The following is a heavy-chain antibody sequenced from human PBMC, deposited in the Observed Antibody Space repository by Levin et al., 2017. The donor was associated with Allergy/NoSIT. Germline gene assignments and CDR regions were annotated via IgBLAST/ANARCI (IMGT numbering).Heavy chain of an antibody. CDR3: AKEGQLEPFDY. V-gene: IGHV3-66*02. CDR2: IYSGGST. CDR1: GFTVSSNY. J-gene: IGHJ4*02. D-gene: IGHD1-1*01. Sequence: GGSLRLSCAASGFTVSSNYMSWVRQAPGKGLEWVSVIYSGGSTYYADSVKGRFTISRDNSKNTLYLQMNSLRAEDTAVYYCAKEGQLEPFDYWGQGTLVTVSS.